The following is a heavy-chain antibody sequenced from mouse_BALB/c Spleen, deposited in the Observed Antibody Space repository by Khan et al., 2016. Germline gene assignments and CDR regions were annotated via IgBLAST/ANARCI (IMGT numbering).Heavy chain of an antibody. V-gene: IGHV1-34*02. CDR3: LRDAMDY. J-gene: IGHJ4*01. CDR1: GYSFTGYY. D-gene: IGHD1-1*01. Sequence: EVQLQESGPDLVKSGASVKISCKASGYSFTGYYMDWVKQSHGKSLEWIGRLNPNNGGTSYKQNFKGKAILTVDKSSTTAYMELRSLTSEDSAVYYCLRDAMDYWGQGTSVTVPS. CDR2: LNPNNGGT.